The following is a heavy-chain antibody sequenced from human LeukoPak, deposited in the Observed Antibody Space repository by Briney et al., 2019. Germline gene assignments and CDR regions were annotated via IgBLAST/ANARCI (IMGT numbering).Heavy chain of an antibody. D-gene: IGHD3-10*01. CDR1: GFTFSSYG. CDR3: AKEKGITSSAVYY. J-gene: IGHJ4*02. Sequence: GGSLRLSCAASGFTFSSYGRHWVRQAPGKGLEWVAFIRYDGSNKYYADSVKGRFTISRDNSKNTLYLQMNSLRAEDTAVYYCAKEKGITSSAVYYWGQGTLVTVSS. CDR2: IRYDGSNK. V-gene: IGHV3-30*02.